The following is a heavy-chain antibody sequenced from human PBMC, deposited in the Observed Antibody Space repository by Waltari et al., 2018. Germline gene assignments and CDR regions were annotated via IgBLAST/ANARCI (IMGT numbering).Heavy chain of an antibody. CDR3: AKSGRASGDIQLHFDY. CDR2: ISWNSGSI. CDR1: GFTFDDYA. J-gene: IGHJ4*02. D-gene: IGHD1-26*01. Sequence: EVQLVESGGGLVQPGRSLRLSCAASGFTFDDYAMHWVRQAPGKGVEWVSGISWNSGSIGYADSVKGRFTISRDNAKNSLYLQMNSLRAEDTALYYCAKSGRASGDIQLHFDYWGQGTLVTVSS. V-gene: IGHV3-9*01.